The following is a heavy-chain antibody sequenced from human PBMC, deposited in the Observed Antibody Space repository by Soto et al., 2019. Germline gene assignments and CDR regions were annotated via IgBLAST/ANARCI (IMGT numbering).Heavy chain of an antibody. CDR2: IDPSDSYT. CDR1: GYSFTTYW. J-gene: IGHJ4*01. V-gene: IGHV5-10-1*03. Sequence: EVQLVQSGAEVKKPGESLRISCKGSGYSFTTYWISWVRQMPGKGLEWMGRIDPSDSYTNYSPTFQGHVTISRDKSITTAYLQWSSLKASDTAMYYCARHDTSTWYGTFDSWGQGTLVTVSS. D-gene: IGHD6-13*01. CDR3: ARHDTSTWYGTFDS.